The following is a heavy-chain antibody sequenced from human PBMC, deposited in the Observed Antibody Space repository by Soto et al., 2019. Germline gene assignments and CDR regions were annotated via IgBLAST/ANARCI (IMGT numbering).Heavy chain of an antibody. CDR2: IYYSGST. CDR3: ARTHYSDRSGTDY. Sequence: PSETLSLTCTVSGGSIRSGDSYWSWIRQPPGKGLVWIGYIYYSGSTYYNPSLKSRVTISLDTSKNQFSLNLSSVIAADTAVYYCARTHYSDRSGTDYWGQGTLVTVSS. CDR1: GGSIRSGDSY. D-gene: IGHD3-22*01. V-gene: IGHV4-30-4*01. J-gene: IGHJ4*02.